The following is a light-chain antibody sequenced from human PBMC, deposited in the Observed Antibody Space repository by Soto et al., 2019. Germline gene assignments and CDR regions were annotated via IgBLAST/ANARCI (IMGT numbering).Light chain of an antibody. CDR3: QQFGGSSWT. CDR1: QSVSSSY. J-gene: IGKJ1*01. V-gene: IGKV3-20*01. CDR2: GAS. Sequence: EIVLTQSAGTLSLSPGERATLSCRASQSVSSSYLAWYQQKPGQAPRLLIYGASSWATGIPDRFSGTGSGTDFTLTITRLEPEDFAVYFCQQFGGSSWTFGQGTKVEIK.